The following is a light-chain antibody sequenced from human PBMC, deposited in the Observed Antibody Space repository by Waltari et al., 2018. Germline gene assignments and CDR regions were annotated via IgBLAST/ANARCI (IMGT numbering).Light chain of an antibody. V-gene: IGKV3-20*01. J-gene: IGKJ1*01. Sequence: EVVLTQSPGTLSLSPGERATLACRASQSVGTSLAWYQQKPGQAPRLLVYGDSRRATGIPDSVSGSGSGTDFSLKISRLEPEDFAVYYCQHYVRLPATFGQGTKVEI. CDR2: GDS. CDR1: QSVGTS. CDR3: QHYVRLPAT.